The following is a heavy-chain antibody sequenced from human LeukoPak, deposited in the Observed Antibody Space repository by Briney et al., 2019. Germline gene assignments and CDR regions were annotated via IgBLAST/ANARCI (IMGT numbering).Heavy chain of an antibody. CDR1: GFTFSSFG. CDR3: AREATYYYDSSGRWRYFDY. V-gene: IGHV3-33*08. D-gene: IGHD3-22*01. CDR2: IRYDGSNK. J-gene: IGHJ4*02. Sequence: PGRSLRLSCAASGFTFSSFGIHWVRQAPGKGLEWVAFIRYDGSNKYYADSVKGRFTISRDNPKNTLYLQMNSLRAEDTAVYYCAREATYYYDSSGRWRYFDYWGQGTLVTVSS.